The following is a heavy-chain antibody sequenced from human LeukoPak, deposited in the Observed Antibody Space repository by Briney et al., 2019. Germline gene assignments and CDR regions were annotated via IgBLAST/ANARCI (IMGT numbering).Heavy chain of an antibody. CDR2: MDLDSSHI. J-gene: IGHJ4*02. Sequence: PGGSLRLSCAASGFTFSTSAMNRVRQVPGKGLEWVSSMDLDSSHIYYAASVRGRFTISRDNARNSVYLQMNSLRVEDTAVYYCARDPLRYLRVGHYDYWGQGTLVAVSS. CDR3: ARDPLRYLRVGHYDY. D-gene: IGHD3-9*01. CDR1: GFTFSTSA. V-gene: IGHV3-21*01.